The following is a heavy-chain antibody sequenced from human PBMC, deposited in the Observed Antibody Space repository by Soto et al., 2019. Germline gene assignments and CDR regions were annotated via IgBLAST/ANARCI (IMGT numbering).Heavy chain of an antibody. J-gene: IGHJ5*02. CDR1: GGSISSGGYS. D-gene: IGHD3-10*01. CDR3: ARGGLTMVRGVPWFDP. Sequence: QLQLQESGSGLVKPSQTLSLTCAVSGGSISSGGYSWSWIRQPPGKGLEWIGYIYHSGSTYYNPSLKRRVTISVDRSKNQFSLKLSSVTAADTAVYYCARGGLTMVRGVPWFDPWGQGTLVTVSS. CDR2: IYHSGST. V-gene: IGHV4-30-2*01.